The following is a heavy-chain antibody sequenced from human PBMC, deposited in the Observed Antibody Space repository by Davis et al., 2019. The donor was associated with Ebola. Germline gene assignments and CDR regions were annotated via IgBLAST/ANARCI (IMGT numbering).Heavy chain of an antibody. CDR2: INPSGGST. CDR3: ARDLEPFGDYYYYYYGMDV. J-gene: IGHJ6*02. D-gene: IGHD4-17*01. CDR1: GYTFTSYY. V-gene: IGHV1-46*01. Sequence: AASVKVSCKASGYTFTSYYMHWVRQAPGQGLEWMGIINPSGGSTTYAQKFQGRVTMTRDTSTSTVYMELSSLRAEDTALYYCARDLEPFGDYYYYYYGMDVWGQGTTVAVSS.